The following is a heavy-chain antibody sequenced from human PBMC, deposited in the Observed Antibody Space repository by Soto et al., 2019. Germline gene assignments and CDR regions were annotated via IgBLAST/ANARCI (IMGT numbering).Heavy chain of an antibody. D-gene: IGHD3-10*01. CDR2: INGAGSST. CDR1: GFTFSSYW. Sequence: EEQLEESGGGLVQPGGSLRLSCAAAGFTFSSYWLHWVRQAPGKGLVWVSRINGAGSSTSYADSVKGRFTISRDNAKNTLYLQMNSLRVDDTAVYYCVSAGELNWFDPWGQGTQVTVSS. V-gene: IGHV3-74*01. CDR3: VSAGELNWFDP. J-gene: IGHJ5*02.